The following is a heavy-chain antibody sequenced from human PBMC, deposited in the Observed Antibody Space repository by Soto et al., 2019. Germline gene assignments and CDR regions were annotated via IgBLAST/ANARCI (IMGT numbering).Heavy chain of an antibody. CDR2: IDPSDSYT. D-gene: IGHD3-22*01. CDR3: ARHADDSSGPYQGWFDP. Sequence: PGESLKISCKGSGYSFTSYWISWVRQMPGKGLEWMGRIDPSDSYTNYSPSFQGHVTISADKSISTAYLQWSSLKASDTAMYYCARHADDSSGPYQGWFDPWGQGTLVTVSS. V-gene: IGHV5-10-1*01. CDR1: GYSFTSYW. J-gene: IGHJ5*02.